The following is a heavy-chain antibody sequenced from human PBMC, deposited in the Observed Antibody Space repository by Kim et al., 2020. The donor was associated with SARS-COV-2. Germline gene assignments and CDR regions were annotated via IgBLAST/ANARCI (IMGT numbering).Heavy chain of an antibody. J-gene: IGHJ4*02. CDR2: THSSGNT. D-gene: IGHD3-9*01. Sequence: SETLSLTCIVSGDSISSYYWSWIRQPPGKGLAWIGYTHSSGNTNYNPSLKSRLTISVDTTKNQFSLILSSVTAADTAVYYCARALPLLTRFYLDYWGQGTLVTVSS. CDR1: GDSISSYY. CDR3: ARALPLLTRFYLDY. V-gene: IGHV4-59*01.